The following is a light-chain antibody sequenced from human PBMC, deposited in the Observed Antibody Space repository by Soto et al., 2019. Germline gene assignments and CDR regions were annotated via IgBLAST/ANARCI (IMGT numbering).Light chain of an antibody. Sequence: QSVLTQPPSVSGAPGQRVTISCTGSSSNIGAGYDVHWYQQLPGTAPKLLIYGNSNRHSGVPDRFSGSKSGTSASLAITGLQAEDEADYFCQSYDSSLSGYVFGTGTKLPVL. CDR2: GNS. CDR3: QSYDSSLSGYV. V-gene: IGLV1-40*01. CDR1: SSNIGAGYD. J-gene: IGLJ1*01.